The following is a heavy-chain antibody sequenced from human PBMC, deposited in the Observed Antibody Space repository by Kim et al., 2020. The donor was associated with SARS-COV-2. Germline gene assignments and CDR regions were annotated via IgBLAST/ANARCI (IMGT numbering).Heavy chain of an antibody. J-gene: IGHJ3*01. CDR3: ARPRSPGSSSHGFDV. D-gene: IGHD2-15*01. Sequence: NPSFQDQVTISADKSISTAYLQWSSLQASDTAMYYCARPRSPGSSSHGFDVWGQGTMVTVSS. V-gene: IGHV5-51*01.